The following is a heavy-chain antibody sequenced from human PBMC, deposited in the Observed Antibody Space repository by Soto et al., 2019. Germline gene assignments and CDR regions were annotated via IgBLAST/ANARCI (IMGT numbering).Heavy chain of an antibody. CDR1: GLTFSDYY. CDR3: AFFWSGPPY. D-gene: IGHD3-3*01. CDR2: ISSSGSTI. V-gene: IGHV3-11*01. J-gene: IGHJ4*02. Sequence: GGSLRICCAASGLTFSDYYMSWIRQAPGKGLEWVSYISSSGSTIYYADSVKGRFTISRDNAKNSLYLQMNSLRAEDTAVYYCAFFWSGPPYWAQGTLVTVSS.